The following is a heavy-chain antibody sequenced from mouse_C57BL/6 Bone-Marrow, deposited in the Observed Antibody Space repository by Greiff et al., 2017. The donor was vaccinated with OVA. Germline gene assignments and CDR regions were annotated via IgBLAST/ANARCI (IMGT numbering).Heavy chain of an antibody. CDR1: GFSLTSYG. D-gene: IGHD1-1*01. CDR2: IWRGGST. CDR3: AKVSYYYGSSFWYFDV. J-gene: IGHJ1*03. V-gene: IGHV2-5*01. Sequence: VQLQQSGPGLVQPSQSLSITCTVSGFSLTSYGVHWVRQSPGKGLEWLGVIWRGGSTDYNAAFMSRLSITKDNSKSQVFFKMNSLQADDTAIYYCAKVSYYYGSSFWYFDVWGTGTPVTVSS.